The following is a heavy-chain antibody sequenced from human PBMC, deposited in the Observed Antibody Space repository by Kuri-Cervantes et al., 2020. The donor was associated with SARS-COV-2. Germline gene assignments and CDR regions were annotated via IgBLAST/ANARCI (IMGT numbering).Heavy chain of an antibody. J-gene: IGHJ4*02. D-gene: IGHD3-22*01. Sequence: SGKGCFKLSGCTFSSYAISWVRQAPGQGLEWMGRIIPIFGIANYAQKFQGRVTITADKSTSTAYMELSSLRSEDTAVYYCASGGITMIVVAHPFDYWGQGTLVTVSS. CDR3: ASGGITMIVVAHPFDY. CDR2: IIPIFGIA. CDR1: GCTFSSYA. V-gene: IGHV1-69*04.